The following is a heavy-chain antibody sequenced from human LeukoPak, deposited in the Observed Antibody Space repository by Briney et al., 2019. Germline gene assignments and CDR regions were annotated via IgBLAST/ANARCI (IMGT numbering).Heavy chain of an antibody. J-gene: IGHJ5*02. CDR2: VHPDTGYA. CDR3: ARGPRNDP. CDR1: GYPFTTYE. Sequence: ASVKVSCKTSGYPFTTYEINWARQAAGQGLEWMGWVHPDTGYADYAQKFQGRVTMTSDTSISTAYTELSSLRSDDTAVYFCARGPRNDPWGQGTLVTVSS. D-gene: IGHD1-14*01. V-gene: IGHV1-8*01.